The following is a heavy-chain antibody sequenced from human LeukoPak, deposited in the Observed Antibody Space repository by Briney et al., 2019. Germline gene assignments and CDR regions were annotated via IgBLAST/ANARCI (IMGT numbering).Heavy chain of an antibody. CDR1: GFTFSSYG. J-gene: IGHJ4*02. CDR2: IRYDGSNK. CDR3: AREREYSGYDMGY. Sequence: HPGGSLRLSCAASGFTFSSYGMHWVRQAPGKGLEWVAFIRYDGSNKYYADSVKGRFTISRDNSKNTLYLHVNSLRAEDTAVYFCAREREYSGYDMGYWGQGTLVTVSS. V-gene: IGHV3-30*02. D-gene: IGHD5-12*01.